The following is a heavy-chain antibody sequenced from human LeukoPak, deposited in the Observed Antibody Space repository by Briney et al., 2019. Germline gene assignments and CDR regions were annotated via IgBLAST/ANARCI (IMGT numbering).Heavy chain of an antibody. Sequence: GGSLRLSCAASGFTFSNYTMNWVRQAPGKGLEWVSSIGSSSHFRYYADSLKGRVTISRGNAKNSLYLQVNSLRVEDTAMYYCARSCDGDCYSDYWGQGTLVTVSS. V-gene: IGHV3-21*01. CDR2: IGSSSHFR. J-gene: IGHJ4*02. CDR3: ARSCDGDCYSDY. D-gene: IGHD2-21*02. CDR1: GFTFSNYT.